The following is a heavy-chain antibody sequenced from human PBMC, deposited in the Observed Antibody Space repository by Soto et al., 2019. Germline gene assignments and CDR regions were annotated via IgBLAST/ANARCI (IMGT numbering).Heavy chain of an antibody. CDR3: ARRQQLVRVYGY. J-gene: IGHJ4*02. CDR1: GGSFSGYY. CDR2: INHSGST. Sequence: QVQLQQWGAGLLKPSETLSLTCAVYGGSFSGYYWSWIRQPPGKGLEWIGEINHSGSTNYNPSIKSRVTISVDTSKNQFSLKLSSVTAADTAVYYCARRQQLVRVYGYWGQGTLVTVSS. V-gene: IGHV4-34*01. D-gene: IGHD6-13*01.